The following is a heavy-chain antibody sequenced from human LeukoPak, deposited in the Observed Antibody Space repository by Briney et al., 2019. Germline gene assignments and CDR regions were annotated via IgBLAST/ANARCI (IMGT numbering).Heavy chain of an antibody. Sequence: PGGSLRLTRAASGFTFSTSWMSSVRQAPGKGLEWVANIKQDGSEKYYVDSVKGRFTISRDNAKNSLYLQMNSLRAEDTAMYYCARDSAGNDYWGQGTLVTVSS. V-gene: IGHV3-7*01. D-gene: IGHD6-13*01. CDR2: IKQDGSEK. CDR3: ARDSAGNDY. CDR1: GFTFSTSW. J-gene: IGHJ4*02.